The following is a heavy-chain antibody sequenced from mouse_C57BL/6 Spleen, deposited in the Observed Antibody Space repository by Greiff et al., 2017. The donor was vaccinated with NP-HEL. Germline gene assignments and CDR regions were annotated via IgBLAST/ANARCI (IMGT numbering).Heavy chain of an antibody. CDR2: IHPNSGST. CDR1: GYTFTSYW. Sequence: VQLQQPGAELVKPGASVKLSCKASGYTFTSYWMHWVKQRPGQGLEWIGMIHPNSGSTNYNEKFKSKATLTVDKSSSTAYMQLSSLTSEDSAVYYCARSGNDPGAMDYWGQGTSVTVSS. D-gene: IGHD1-3*01. J-gene: IGHJ4*01. V-gene: IGHV1-64*01. CDR3: ARSGNDPGAMDY.